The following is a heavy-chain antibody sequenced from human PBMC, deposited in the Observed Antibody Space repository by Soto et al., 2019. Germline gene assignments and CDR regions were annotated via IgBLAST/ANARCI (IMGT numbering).Heavy chain of an antibody. CDR1: GGSISSGDYY. V-gene: IGHV4-30-4*01. D-gene: IGHD1-7*01. CDR3: ATVSELRGFCDY. Sequence: SETLSLTCTVSGGSISSGDYYWSWIRQPPGKGLEWIGYIYYSGSTYYNPSLKSRVTISVDTSKNQFSLKLTSVTAADTAVYYCATVSELRGFCDYWGQGTLVTVSS. J-gene: IGHJ4*02. CDR2: IYYSGST.